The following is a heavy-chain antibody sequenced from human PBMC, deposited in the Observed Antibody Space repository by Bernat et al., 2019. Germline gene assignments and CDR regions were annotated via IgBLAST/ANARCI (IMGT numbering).Heavy chain of an antibody. V-gene: IGHV1-69*08. CDR3: ARDIPLGSGLQADAFDI. CDR2: IIPILGIA. CDR1: GGTFSSYT. J-gene: IGHJ3*02. Sequence: QVQLVQSGAEVKKPGSSVKVSCKASGGTFSSYTISWVRQAPVQGLEWMGRIIPILGIANYAQKFRGRVTITADNSTSTAYMELSSLRSEDTAVYYCARDIPLGSGLQADAFDIWGQGTMVTVSS. D-gene: IGHD3-3*01.